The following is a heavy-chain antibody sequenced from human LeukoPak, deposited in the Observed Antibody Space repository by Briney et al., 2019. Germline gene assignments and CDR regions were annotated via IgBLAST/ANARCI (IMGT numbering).Heavy chain of an antibody. J-gene: IGHJ4*02. CDR2: IKSKTDGCTT. CDR1: GFTFSNAW. Sequence: GGSLRLSCAASGFTFSNAWMSWVRQAPGKGLEWVGRIKSKTDGCTTDYAAPVKGRFTISRDDSKNTLYLQMNSLKTEDTAVYYCTSTSCYGRSPCDYWGQGTLVTVSS. V-gene: IGHV3-15*01. CDR3: TSTSCYGRSPCDY. D-gene: IGHD2-2*01.